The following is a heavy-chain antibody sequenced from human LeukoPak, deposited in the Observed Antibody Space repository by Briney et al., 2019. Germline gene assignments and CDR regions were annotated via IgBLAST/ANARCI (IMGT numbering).Heavy chain of an antibody. J-gene: IGHJ1*01. Sequence: ASVKVSCKASGFTFTSSAVQWVRQAPGQRLEWIGWIVVGRGNTNYAQKFQERVTITRDMSTSTAYMELSSLRSEDTAVYYSAEEKYFDCPQAIQHWGQGTLVTVSS. CDR1: GFTFTSSA. V-gene: IGHV1-58*01. CDR2: IVVGRGNT. CDR3: AEEKYFDCPQAIQH. D-gene: IGHD3-9*01.